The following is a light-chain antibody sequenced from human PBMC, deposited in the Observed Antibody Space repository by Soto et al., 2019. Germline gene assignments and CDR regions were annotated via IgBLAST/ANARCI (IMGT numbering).Light chain of an antibody. Sequence: DIQMTQSPSTLLGSVGDRVTITCRASQTISSWLAWYQQIPGKAPKLLIYKASTLKSGVPSRFRGSGSGTEFTLTISRLQPDDFPTYYCQHYNSYSEAFGQGTKVDIK. V-gene: IGKV1-5*03. J-gene: IGKJ1*01. CDR2: KAS. CDR3: QHYNSYSEA. CDR1: QTISSW.